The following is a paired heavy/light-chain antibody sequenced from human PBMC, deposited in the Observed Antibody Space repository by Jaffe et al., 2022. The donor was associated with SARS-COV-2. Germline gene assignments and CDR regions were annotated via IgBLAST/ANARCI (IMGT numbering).Heavy chain of an antibody. CDR1: GFTFSSYS. CDR3: ATYQTLRNWNYDAAFDI. Sequence: EVQLVESGGGLVKPGGSLRLSCAASGFTFSSYSMNWVRQAPGKGLEWVSSISSSSSYIYYADSVKGRFTISRDNAKNSLYLQMNSLRAEDTAVYYCATYQTLRNWNYDAAFDIWGQGTMVTVSS. CDR2: ISSSSSYI. D-gene: IGHD1-7*01. J-gene: IGHJ3*02. V-gene: IGHV3-21*01.
Light chain of an antibody. CDR3: QQYDNLLWT. V-gene: IGKV1-33*01. Sequence: DIQMTQSPSSLSASVGDRVTITCQASQDISNYLNWYQQKPGKAPKLLIYDASNLETGVPSRFSGSGSGTDFTFTISSLQPEDIATYYCQQYDNLLWTFGQGTKVEIK. CDR2: DAS. CDR1: QDISNY. J-gene: IGKJ1*01.